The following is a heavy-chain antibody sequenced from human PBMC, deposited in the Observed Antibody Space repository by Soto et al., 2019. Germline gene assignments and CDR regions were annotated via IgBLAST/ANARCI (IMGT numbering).Heavy chain of an antibody. CDR2: ISGSGGST. J-gene: IGHJ4*02. CDR1: GFTFSSYA. CDR3: AKDLDNSTRITMVRGAQPPFYY. D-gene: IGHD3-10*01. V-gene: IGHV3-23*01. Sequence: GGSLRLSCAASGFTFSSYAMSWVRQAPGKGLEWVSAISGSGGSTYYADSVKGRFTISRDNSKNTLYLQMNSLRAEDTAVYYCAKDLDNSTRITMVRGAQPPFYYWGQGTLVTVSS.